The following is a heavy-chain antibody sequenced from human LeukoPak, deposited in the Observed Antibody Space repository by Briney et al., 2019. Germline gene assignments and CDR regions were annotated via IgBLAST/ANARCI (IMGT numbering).Heavy chain of an antibody. D-gene: IGHD1-20*01. CDR2: INPNSGGT. J-gene: IGHJ4*02. V-gene: IGHV1-2*06. Sequence: GASVKVSCKASGYTFTGYYMHWVRQAPGQGLEWMGRINPNSGGTNYAQKFQGRATMTRDTSISIAYMELSRLRSNDTAVYYCARPVLKGYDNCGYWGQGTLVTVSS. CDR1: GYTFTGYY. CDR3: ARPVLKGYDNCGY.